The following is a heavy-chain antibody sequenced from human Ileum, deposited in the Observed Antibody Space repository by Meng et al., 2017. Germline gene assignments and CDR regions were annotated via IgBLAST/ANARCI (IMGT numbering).Heavy chain of an antibody. J-gene: IGHJ4*02. CDR3: ARGVAEN. Sequence: QVQLGQAGAEVKKPGASGKVTCKTSGYTFTGNNIHWVRQAPGQGLEWMGRIYPHNGATNYAQTFQGRVTMTGDTSIATAYMELNRLTSDDTAVYYCARGVAENWGQGTLVTVSS. CDR1: GYTFTGNN. CDR2: IYPHNGAT. V-gene: IGHV1-2*06. D-gene: IGHD6-19*01.